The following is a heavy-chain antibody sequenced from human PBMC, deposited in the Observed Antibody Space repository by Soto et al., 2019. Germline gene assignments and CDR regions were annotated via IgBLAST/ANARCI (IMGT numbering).Heavy chain of an antibody. Sequence: SETLSLTCAVSGGSISKDNWWSWGRQPPGMGLEWIGEIFHSGRTNYNPSLESRVTISVDTSKNQFSLKLNSVTAADTAVYFCVSVGGVGGSSPIWGQGTMVTVSS. CDR2: IFHSGRT. V-gene: IGHV4-4*02. J-gene: IGHJ3*02. CDR1: GGSISKDNW. D-gene: IGHD1-26*01. CDR3: VSVGGVGGSSPI.